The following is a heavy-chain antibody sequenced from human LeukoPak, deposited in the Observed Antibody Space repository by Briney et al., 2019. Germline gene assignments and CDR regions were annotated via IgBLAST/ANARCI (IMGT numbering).Heavy chain of an antibody. Sequence: SQTLSLTCTVSGGSISSGVYYWSWLRQHPGKGLEWIGYIYYSGSTYYNPSLKSRVTISVDTSKNQFSLKLSSVTAADTAVYYCARGGGYYDSSGYFDYWGQGTLVTVSS. J-gene: IGHJ4*02. V-gene: IGHV4-31*03. CDR2: IYYSGST. CDR3: ARGGGYYDSSGYFDY. D-gene: IGHD3-22*01. CDR1: GGSISSGVYY.